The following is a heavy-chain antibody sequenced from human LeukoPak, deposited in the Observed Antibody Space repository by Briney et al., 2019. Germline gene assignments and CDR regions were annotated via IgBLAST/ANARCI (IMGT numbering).Heavy chain of an antibody. CDR3: ARGGYYYDSSGYFSFHY. CDR2: IHTSGST. J-gene: IGHJ4*02. CDR1: GGSISSYY. Sequence: SETLSLTCTFSGGSISSYYWNWIRQPAGRGLEWIGRIHTSGSTNYNPSLKSRVTMSVDTSKNQFSLKLSSVTAADTAVYYCARGGYYYDSSGYFSFHYWGQGTLITVSS. V-gene: IGHV4-4*07. D-gene: IGHD3-22*01.